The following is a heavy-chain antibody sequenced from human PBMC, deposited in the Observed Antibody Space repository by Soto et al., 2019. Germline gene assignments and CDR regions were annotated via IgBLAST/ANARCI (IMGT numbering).Heavy chain of an antibody. J-gene: IGHJ4*02. CDR3: AKHDSSVTSWFDY. CDR1: GFTFNNFA. CDR2: ISGSGGTT. V-gene: IGHV3-23*01. Sequence: EVRLLQSGGGLEQPGGPLRLSCAASGFTFNNFAMSWVRQAPGKGLEWVSGISGSGGTTYYADSVKGRITISKDNSKNTLYLQINSLRAEDTAVYYCAKHDSSVTSWFDYWGQGTLVTVSS. D-gene: IGHD3-22*01.